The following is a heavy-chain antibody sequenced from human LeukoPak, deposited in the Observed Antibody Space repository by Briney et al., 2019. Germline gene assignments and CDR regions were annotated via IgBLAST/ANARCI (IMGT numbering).Heavy chain of an antibody. CDR2: IRQSGDIT. D-gene: IGHD3-22*01. Sequence: GGSLRLSCAASEFTFSNYVMNWVRQAPGKGLEWVSSIRQSGDITYYADSVKGRFTISRDNSKNTLSLQMNSLSREDTAIYYCAKADDSSGYYYLGVWGQGTLVTVSS. J-gene: IGHJ4*02. CDR1: EFTFSNYV. CDR3: AKADDSSGYYYLGV. V-gene: IGHV3-23*01.